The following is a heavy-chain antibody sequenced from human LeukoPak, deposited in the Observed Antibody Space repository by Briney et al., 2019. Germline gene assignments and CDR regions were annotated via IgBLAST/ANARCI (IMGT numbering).Heavy chain of an antibody. Sequence: ASVKVSCKASGYTFTSYDINWVRQATGQGLEWMGWMNPNSGNTGYAQKFQGRVTMTRDTSISTAYMELSSLRSEDTAVYYCARVSSLVRHHLDYWGQGTLVTVPS. CDR1: GYTFTSYD. CDR2: MNPNSGNT. CDR3: ARVSSLVRHHLDY. V-gene: IGHV1-8*01. D-gene: IGHD6-6*01. J-gene: IGHJ4*02.